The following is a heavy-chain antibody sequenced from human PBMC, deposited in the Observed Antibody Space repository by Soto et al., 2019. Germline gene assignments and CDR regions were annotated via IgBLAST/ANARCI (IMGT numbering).Heavy chain of an antibody. D-gene: IGHD2-2*01. Sequence: SQTLSLTCAISGDSVSTNSATWDWIRQSPSRGLEWLGRTYYRSKWYNDYAVSVKGRITINPDTSKNQFSLQLNSVTPEDTAVYYCARLYGYCIRNSRHCHYAMDVWGQGTTVTVSS. CDR3: ARLYGYCIRNSRHCHYAMDV. V-gene: IGHV6-1*01. CDR1: GDSVSTNSAT. CDR2: TYYRSKWYN. J-gene: IGHJ6*02.